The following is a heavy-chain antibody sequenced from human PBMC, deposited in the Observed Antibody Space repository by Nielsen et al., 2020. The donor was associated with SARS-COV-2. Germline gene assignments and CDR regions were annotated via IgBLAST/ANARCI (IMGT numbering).Heavy chain of an antibody. Sequence: GGSLRLSCAASGFSFSSYAMTWVRQAPGKGLEWVSSIGTTGGKTFYADSVKGRFTISRDNSKNTLYLQLNSLRAEDTAVFYCAKISGSQRHYFDFWGQGALVTVSS. CDR3: AKISGSQRHYFDF. CDR2: IGTTGGKT. D-gene: IGHD1-26*01. V-gene: IGHV3-23*01. CDR1: GFSFSSYA. J-gene: IGHJ4*02.